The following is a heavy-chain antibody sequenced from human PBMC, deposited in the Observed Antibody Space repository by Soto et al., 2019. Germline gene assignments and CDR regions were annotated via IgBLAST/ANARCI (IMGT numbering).Heavy chain of an antibody. Sequence: SETLSLTCAVYGGSFSGYYWSWIRQPPGKGLEWIGEINHSGSTNYNPSLKSRVTISVDTSKNQFSLKLSSVTAADTAVYYCARGRPWAVGATTFDYWGQGTLVTVSS. J-gene: IGHJ4*02. CDR1: GGSFSGYY. V-gene: IGHV4-34*01. CDR3: ARGRPWAVGATTFDY. D-gene: IGHD1-26*01. CDR2: INHSGST.